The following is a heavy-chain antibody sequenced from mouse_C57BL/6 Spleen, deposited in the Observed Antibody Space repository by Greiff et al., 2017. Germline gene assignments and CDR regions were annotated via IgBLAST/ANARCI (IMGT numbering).Heavy chain of an antibody. D-gene: IGHD1-1*01. CDR2: LYPSDSET. V-gene: IGHV1-61*01. Sequence: QVQLQQPGAELVRPGSSVKLSCKASGYTFTSYWMDWVKQRPGQGLEWIGNLYPSDSETHYNQKFKDKATLTVDKSSSTAYMQLSSLTSEDSAVYYCARPYYYGSSYGFAYWGQGTLVTVSA. J-gene: IGHJ3*01. CDR3: ARPYYYGSSYGFAY. CDR1: GYTFTSYW.